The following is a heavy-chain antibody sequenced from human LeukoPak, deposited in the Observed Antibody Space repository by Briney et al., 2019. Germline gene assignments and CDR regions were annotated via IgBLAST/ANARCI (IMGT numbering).Heavy chain of an antibody. Sequence: PGRSLRLSCAASGFTISVFWMYWIRQSPAKGLEWVARINADGTVTNYAGSMKGRLTISRDTATNIVYLQMNSLTDDDTAVYYCARDLNWGQVDYWGPGTLVTVSS. CDR1: GFTISVFW. V-gene: IGHV3-74*01. CDR2: INADGTVT. J-gene: IGHJ4*02. D-gene: IGHD7-27*01. CDR3: ARDLNWGQVDY.